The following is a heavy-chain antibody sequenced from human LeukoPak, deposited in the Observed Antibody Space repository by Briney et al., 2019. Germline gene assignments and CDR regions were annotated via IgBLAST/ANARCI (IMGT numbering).Heavy chain of an antibody. Sequence: PGGSLRLSCAASGFTFSSYSMNWVRQAPGKGLEWVSFISGSSSYMSYADSVKGRFTISRDNAKNSLYLQMNSLRAEDTAVYYCARVGSGCPADWGQGTLVTVSS. J-gene: IGHJ4*02. CDR3: ARVGSGCPAD. CDR1: GFTFSSYS. D-gene: IGHD5-12*01. CDR2: ISGSSSYM. V-gene: IGHV3-21*01.